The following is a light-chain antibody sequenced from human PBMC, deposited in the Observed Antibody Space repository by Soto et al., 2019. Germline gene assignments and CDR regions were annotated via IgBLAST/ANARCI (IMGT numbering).Light chain of an antibody. Sequence: TQSPASVSASVGERVTITCRASQDISSWLAWYQQKPGKAPKIMIYAASSLQGGVPSRFSGSGSGTEFTLTISSLQPDDLATYYCQHYNGYPISFGQGTRLDIK. CDR3: QHYNGYPIS. CDR1: QDISSW. J-gene: IGKJ5*01. V-gene: IGKV1D-16*01. CDR2: AAS.